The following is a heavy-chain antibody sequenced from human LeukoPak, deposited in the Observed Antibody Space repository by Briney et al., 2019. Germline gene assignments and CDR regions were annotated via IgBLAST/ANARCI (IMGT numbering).Heavy chain of an antibody. Sequence: GGSLRLSCAASGFTFRSYWMSWVRQPPGKGLEWVANIKHDGSEKYYVDSVKGRFTISRDNAKNSLYLQMNSLRAEVTAVYYCARVGTAEGTLEDYWGQGTLVTVSS. D-gene: IGHD6-13*01. J-gene: IGHJ4*02. CDR1: GFTFRSYW. CDR2: IKHDGSEK. V-gene: IGHV3-7*01. CDR3: ARVGTAEGTLEDY.